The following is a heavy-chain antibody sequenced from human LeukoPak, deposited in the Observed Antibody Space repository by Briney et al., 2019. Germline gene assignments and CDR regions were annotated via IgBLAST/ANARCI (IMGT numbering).Heavy chain of an antibody. V-gene: IGHV3-7*01. J-gene: IGHJ4*02. CDR1: GFTFSSYA. Sequence: GGSLRLSCAASGFTFSSYAMSWVRQAPGKGLEWVANMKYDGSEKDYVDSVKGRFTISRDNAENSLYLHMDSLRAEDTAVYYCARDIAPAGLFFDYWGRGTLVTVSS. CDR2: MKYDGSEK. D-gene: IGHD6-13*01. CDR3: ARDIAPAGLFFDY.